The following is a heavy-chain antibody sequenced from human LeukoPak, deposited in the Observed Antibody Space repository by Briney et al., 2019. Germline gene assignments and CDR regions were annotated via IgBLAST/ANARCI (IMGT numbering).Heavy chain of an antibody. V-gene: IGHV1-3*01. CDR2: INAGNGNT. CDR1: GYTLTELS. CDR3: ARGVEVRGVITSPLFDY. Sequence: ASVKVSCKVSGYTLTELSMHWVRPAPGKGLEWMGWINAGNGNTKYSQKFQGRVTITRDTSASTAYMELSSLRSEDTAVYYCARGVEVRGVITSPLFDYWGQGTLVTVSS. J-gene: IGHJ4*02. D-gene: IGHD3-10*01.